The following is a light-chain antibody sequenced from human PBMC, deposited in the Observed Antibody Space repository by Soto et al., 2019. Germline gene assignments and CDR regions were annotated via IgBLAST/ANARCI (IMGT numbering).Light chain of an antibody. Sequence: QSVLTQPASASGTPGQRGTISCSGSSSNIGSNTVNWYQQLPGTAPKLLIYSNNQRPSGVPDRFSGSKSGTSASLAISGLQSEDEADYYCAAWDDSLNGLFGGGTKLTVL. J-gene: IGLJ2*01. CDR1: SSNIGSNT. CDR2: SNN. CDR3: AAWDDSLNGL. V-gene: IGLV1-44*01.